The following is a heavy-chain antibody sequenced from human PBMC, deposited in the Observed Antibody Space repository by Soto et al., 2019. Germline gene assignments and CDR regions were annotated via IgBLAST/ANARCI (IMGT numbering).Heavy chain of an antibody. J-gene: IGHJ4*02. Sequence: TLSLTCTVSGVSISSGGYYWSWIRQPPGKALEFLALIDWEEEKFYSPSLRTRLTVSKDTSKSQVVLTLTNVDPVDTATYYCTRSNNWNYEYYFDYWGQGTLVTVSS. CDR1: GVSISSGGYY. CDR3: TRSNNWNYEYYFDY. V-gene: IGHV2-70*01. CDR2: IDWEEEK. D-gene: IGHD1-7*01.